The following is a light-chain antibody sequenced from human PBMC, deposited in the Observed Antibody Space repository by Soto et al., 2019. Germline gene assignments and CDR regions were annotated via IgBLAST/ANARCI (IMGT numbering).Light chain of an antibody. CDR1: SSDVGGYKF. V-gene: IGLV2-14*01. J-gene: IGLJ1*01. Sequence: QSLLTEPASVSGSPGQSMTVSCTGTSSDVGGYKFVSWYQQHPGKVPRLMIYEVSNRPSGVSNRFSGSKSGNTASLTISGLQAEDEADYYCSSYTTSSTLEVFGPGTKVTVL. CDR3: SSYTTSSTLEV. CDR2: EVS.